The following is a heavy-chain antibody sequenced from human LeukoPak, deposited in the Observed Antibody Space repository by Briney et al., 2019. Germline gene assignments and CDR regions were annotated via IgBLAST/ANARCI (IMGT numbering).Heavy chain of an antibody. J-gene: IGHJ4*02. D-gene: IGHD4-23*01. CDR2: ISGSGGST. CDR1: GFTFSDYY. Sequence: GGSLRLSCAVSGFTFSDYYMSWIRQAPGKGLEWVSAISGSGGSTYYADSVKGRFTISRDNSKNTLYLQMNSLRAEDTAVYYCAKGDLATVVTRLDYWGQGTLVTVSS. V-gene: IGHV3-23*01. CDR3: AKGDLATVVTRLDY.